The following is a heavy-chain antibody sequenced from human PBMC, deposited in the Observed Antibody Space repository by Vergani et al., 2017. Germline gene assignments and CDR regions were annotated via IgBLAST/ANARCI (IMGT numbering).Heavy chain of an antibody. CDR3: ARDSSLGPQYYYYGMDV. CDR1: GGSLSSGSYY. CDR2: IYTSGST. J-gene: IGHJ6*02. V-gene: IGHV4-61*02. D-gene: IGHD6-6*01. Sequence: QVQLQESGPGLVKPSQTLSLTCTVSGGSLSSGSYYWSWIRQPAGKGLEWIGRIYTSGSTNYNPSLKSRVTISVDTSKNQFSLKLSSVTAADTAVYYCARDSSLGPQYYYYGMDVWGQGTTVTVSS.